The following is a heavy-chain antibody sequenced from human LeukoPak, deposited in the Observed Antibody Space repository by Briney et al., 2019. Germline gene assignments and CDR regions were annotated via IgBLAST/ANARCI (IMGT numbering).Heavy chain of an antibody. Sequence: GGSLRLSCAASGFTFSSYGMHWVRQAPGKGLEWVAVIWYDGSNKYYADSVKGRFTISRDNSKNTLYLQMNSLRAEDTAVYYCARALGWRQFYYFDYWGQGTLVTVSS. J-gene: IGHJ4*02. CDR2: IWYDGSNK. V-gene: IGHV3-33*01. CDR1: GFTFSSYG. CDR3: ARALGWRQFYYFDY. D-gene: IGHD5-24*01.